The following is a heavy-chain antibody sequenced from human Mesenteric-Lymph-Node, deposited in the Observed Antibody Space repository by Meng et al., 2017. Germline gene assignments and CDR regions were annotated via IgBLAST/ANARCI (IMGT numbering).Heavy chain of an antibody. Sequence: SVKVSCKASGGTFSSYAISCVRQAPGQGLEWMGGIIPIFGTANYAQKFQGRVTITADESTSTAYMELSSLRSGDTATYYCARDTVSGADYWGQGTLVTVSS. CDR2: IIPIFGTA. J-gene: IGHJ4*02. V-gene: IGHV1-69*13. CDR1: GGTFSSYA. CDR3: ARDTVSGADY. D-gene: IGHD6-19*01.